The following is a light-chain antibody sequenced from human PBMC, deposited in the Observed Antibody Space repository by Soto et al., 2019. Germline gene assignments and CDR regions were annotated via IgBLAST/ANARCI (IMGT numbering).Light chain of an antibody. J-gene: IGKJ1*01. Sequence: EIVLTQSPGTLPLSPGERATLSCRASQSVSNNFLAWYHQKPGRAPRLVIYGASSRATGIPDRFSGSGSGADFTLTISRLDPEYFAVYYCQQYGTSPWTFGQGTRVEIK. CDR3: QQYGTSPWT. CDR2: GAS. V-gene: IGKV3-20*01. CDR1: QSVSNNF.